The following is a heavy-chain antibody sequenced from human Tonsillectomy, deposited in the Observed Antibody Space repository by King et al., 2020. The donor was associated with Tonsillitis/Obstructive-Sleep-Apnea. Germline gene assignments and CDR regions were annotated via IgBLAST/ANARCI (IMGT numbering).Heavy chain of an antibody. J-gene: IGHJ4*02. CDR2: ISSRSSTI. V-gene: IGHV3-48*02. D-gene: IGHD4-17*01. Sequence: DVQLVESGGGLVQPGGSLRLSCAASGFTFRSYSMKWVRQAPGKGLEWVSYISSRSSTIFYADSVKGRFTISRDNGENSRYLQMNSLRDEDTAVYYCARVLWYGDRSGIDYWGQGTLVTVSS. CDR1: GFTFRSYS. CDR3: ARVLWYGDRSGIDY.